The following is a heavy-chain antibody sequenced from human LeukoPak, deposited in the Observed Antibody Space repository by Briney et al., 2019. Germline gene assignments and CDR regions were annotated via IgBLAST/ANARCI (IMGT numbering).Heavy chain of an antibody. V-gene: IGHV4-59*01. CDR1: GGSIRGYF. CDR3: AMAYSSSWYYFDY. J-gene: IGHJ4*02. D-gene: IGHD6-13*01. Sequence: SETLSLTCTVSGGSIRGYFWTWIRQPPGKALECFGYIYYSGSTNYNPSLKSRVTIAVDTSKNQFSLRLSSVTAADTAVYYCAMAYSSSWYYFDYWGQGTLVTVSS. CDR2: IYYSGST.